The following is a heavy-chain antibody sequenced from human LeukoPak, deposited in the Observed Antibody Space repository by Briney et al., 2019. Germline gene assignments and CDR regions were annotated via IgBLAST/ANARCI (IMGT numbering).Heavy chain of an antibody. J-gene: IGHJ6*02. CDR1: GYTFPSYF. CDR3: ARDLPRGYSSSWYYGFYYYYGMDV. Sequence: ASVKVSCKASGYTFPSYFMHWVRQAPGQGLEWMGIINPTGGSTTYAQKFQGRVTMTRDTSISTAYIELSRLRSDDTAVYYCARDLPRGYSSSWYYGFYYYYGMDVWGQGTTVTVSS. CDR2: INPTGGST. V-gene: IGHV1-46*01. D-gene: IGHD6-13*01.